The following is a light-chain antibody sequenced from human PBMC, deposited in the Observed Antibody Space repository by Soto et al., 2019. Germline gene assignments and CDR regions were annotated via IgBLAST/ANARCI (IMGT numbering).Light chain of an antibody. CDR2: DXX. CDR1: SSNIEENH. J-gene: IGLJ3*02. CDR3: GAWDSSLSAGV. Sequence: QSVLTQPPSVSAAPTQKVTISCSGSSSNIEENHVSWYQQRPGAAPQLLIYDXXXXXXXXXXXXXXSKSGTSATLAITGLXXXXXXXXXCGAWDSSLSAGVFGGGTKLTVL. V-gene: IGLV1-51*01.